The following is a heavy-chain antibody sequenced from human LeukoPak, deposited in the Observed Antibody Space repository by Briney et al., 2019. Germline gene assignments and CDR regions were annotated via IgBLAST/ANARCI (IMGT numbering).Heavy chain of an antibody. CDR1: GGSISNGGYS. D-gene: IGHD5-12*01. V-gene: IGHV4-30-2*01. Sequence: SQTLSLTCAVSGGSISNGGYSWSWIRQPPGKGLEWIGYIYHSGSTYYNPSLKSRVTISVDRSKNQFSLKLSSVTAADTAVYYCARGYSGYDYVDYFDYWGQGTLVTVSS. CDR2: IYHSGST. CDR3: ARGYSGYDYVDYFDY. J-gene: IGHJ4*02.